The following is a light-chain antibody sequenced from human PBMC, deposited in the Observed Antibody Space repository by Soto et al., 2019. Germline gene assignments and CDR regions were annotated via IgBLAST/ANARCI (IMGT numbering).Light chain of an antibody. CDR3: EPYGGSLTP. CDR1: QSITSP. Sequence: ELVLTQSPATLSLPQGNRASLSCRANQSITSPLAWSQQKPGPAPTLPILHTYNICTGIPPKFSASGSGTDFTLTISSLAPDYFAVYYCEPYGGSLTPFGQGTKLDIK. CDR2: HTY. V-gene: IGKV3-11*01. J-gene: IGKJ1*01.